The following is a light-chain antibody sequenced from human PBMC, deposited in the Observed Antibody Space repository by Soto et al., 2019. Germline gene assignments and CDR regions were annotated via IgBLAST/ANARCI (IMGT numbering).Light chain of an antibody. Sequence: DIKITQSPSTLSASVGDRVTITCRASQSISIWLAWYQQKPGKAPKLLIYKASSLESGVPSRFSGSGSGTEFTLTISSLQPDDFATYYCQHYNSYSEAFGQGTKVDI. CDR1: QSISIW. CDR3: QHYNSYSEA. CDR2: KAS. V-gene: IGKV1-5*03. J-gene: IGKJ1*01.